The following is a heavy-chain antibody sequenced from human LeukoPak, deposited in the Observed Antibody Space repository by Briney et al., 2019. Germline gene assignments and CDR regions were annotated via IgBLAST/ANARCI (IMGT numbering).Heavy chain of an antibody. D-gene: IGHD3-10*01. CDR2: IYHSGST. Sequence: SETLSLTCAVYGGSFSGYYWGWIRQPPGKGLEWIGSIYHSGSTYYNPSLKSRVTISVDTSKNQFSLKLSSVTAADTAVYYCARDIPPITMVRGVRFDPWGQGTLVTVSS. CDR3: ARDIPPITMVRGVRFDP. V-gene: IGHV4-38-2*02. J-gene: IGHJ5*02. CDR1: GGSFSGYY.